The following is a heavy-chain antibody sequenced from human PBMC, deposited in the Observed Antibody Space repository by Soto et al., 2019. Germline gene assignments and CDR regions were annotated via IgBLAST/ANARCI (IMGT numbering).Heavy chain of an antibody. D-gene: IGHD2-15*01. V-gene: IGHV3-74*01. Sequence: EVQLVESGGGLGQPGGSLRLSCAASGFNFSTYWMHWVRQAPGKGLVWVSRINSDGSRTTYADAVKGRFTISRDNAKNTVYLRMTSLRAEDTAVYYCVRLFCTGGSCYFHYYNMDVWGKGTTVTVSS. CDR1: GFNFSTYW. CDR3: VRLFCTGGSCYFHYYNMDV. CDR2: INSDGSRT. J-gene: IGHJ6*03.